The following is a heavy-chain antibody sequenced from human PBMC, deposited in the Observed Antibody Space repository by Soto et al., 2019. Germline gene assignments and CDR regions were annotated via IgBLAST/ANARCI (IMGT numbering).Heavy chain of an antibody. CDR3: ARLKKYSYAYYYYYGMDV. J-gene: IGHJ6*02. Sequence: GESLKISCKGSGYSFTSYWIGWVRQMPGKGLELMGIIYPGDSDTRYSPSFQGQVTISADKSISTAYLQWSSLKASDTAMYYCARLKKYSYAYYYYYGMDVWGQGTKVTV. CDR1: GYSFTSYW. D-gene: IGHD5-18*01. CDR2: IYPGDSDT. V-gene: IGHV5-51*01.